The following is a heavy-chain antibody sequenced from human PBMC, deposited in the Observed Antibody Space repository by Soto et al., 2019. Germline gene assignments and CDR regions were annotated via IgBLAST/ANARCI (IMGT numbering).Heavy chain of an antibody. CDR2: ISGYNGHT. CDR3: ARSDSGWYWYFDF. J-gene: IGHJ2*01. Sequence: GSSVKVSCKASGYTFTGYYMHWVRQAPLQGLEWMGWISGYNGHTNYAQKFQGRVTMTTDTSTSTAYMELRNLRSDDTAVYFCARSDSGWYWYFDFWGRGTLVTVSS. CDR1: GYTFTGYY. V-gene: IGHV1-18*04. D-gene: IGHD6-19*01.